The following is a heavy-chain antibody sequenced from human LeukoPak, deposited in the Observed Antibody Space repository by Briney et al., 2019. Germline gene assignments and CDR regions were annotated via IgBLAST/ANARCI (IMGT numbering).Heavy chain of an antibody. Sequence: ASVTVSCKASGYTFTGYYMHWVRQAPGQGLEWMEWINPNGGGTHYAQNFQGRVTMTRDTSISTAYMELSRLRSDDTAVYYCARDRALAKDYWGQGTLVTVSS. V-gene: IGHV1-2*02. CDR3: ARDRALAKDY. D-gene: IGHD3-10*01. J-gene: IGHJ4*02. CDR2: INPNGGGT. CDR1: GYTFTGYY.